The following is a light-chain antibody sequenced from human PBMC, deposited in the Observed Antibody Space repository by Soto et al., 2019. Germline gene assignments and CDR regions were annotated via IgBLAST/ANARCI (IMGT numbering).Light chain of an antibody. J-gene: IGKJ3*01. Sequence: EIVLTQSPGTLSLSPGERGTLSCRASQSVSSGFLAWYQQKPGQAPRLLMYGVSNRATGIPDRFSGSGSETDFTLTISRLEPEDFAVYYCQQYGGSPPFTFGPGTKWISN. CDR1: QSVSSGF. V-gene: IGKV3-20*01. CDR2: GVS. CDR3: QQYGGSPPFT.